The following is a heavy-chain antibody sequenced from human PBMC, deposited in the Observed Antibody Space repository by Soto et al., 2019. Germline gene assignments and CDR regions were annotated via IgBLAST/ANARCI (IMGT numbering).Heavy chain of an antibody. CDR1: GGSISSGGYY. J-gene: IGHJ5*02. CDR3: ARRIIVVVPAAINLVDNWFDP. Sequence: QVQLQESGPGLVKPSQTLSLTCTVSGGSISSGGYYWSWIRQHPGKGLEWIGYIYYSGSTYYNPSLKSRVTISVDTSKNQFSLKLSSATAADTAVYYCARRIIVVVPAAINLVDNWFDPWSQGTLVTVSS. V-gene: IGHV4-31*03. D-gene: IGHD2-2*02. CDR2: IYYSGST.